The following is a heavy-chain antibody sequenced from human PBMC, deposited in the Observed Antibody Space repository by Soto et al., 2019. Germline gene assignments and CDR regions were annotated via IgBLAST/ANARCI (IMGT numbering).Heavy chain of an antibody. CDR2: ISATGTA. J-gene: IGHJ3*01. V-gene: IGHV4-4*07. CDR3: ARYQSGAADF. D-gene: IGHD7-27*01. CDR1: GDSMGSYY. Sequence: QVQLQESGPGLVEPSETLSLTCSVSGDSMGSYYWSWMRQSAEKGLEWIGRISATGTATYITSLKGRITLSIDTSKKQFSLNLKFVTAADTAVYFCARYQSGAADFWGQGAVVIVS.